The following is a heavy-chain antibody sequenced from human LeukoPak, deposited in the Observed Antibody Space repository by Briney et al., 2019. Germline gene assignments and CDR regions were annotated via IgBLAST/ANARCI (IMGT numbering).Heavy chain of an antibody. J-gene: IGHJ3*01. D-gene: IGHD3-22*01. Sequence: PGGSLRLSCAASGFTFSSYAMSWVRQAPGKGLEWVSSISSSSSYIYYADSVKGRFTISRDNAKNSLYLQMNSLRAEDTAVYYCARDPWGSSSGFNVLGWGQGTMVTVSS. CDR2: ISSSSSYI. V-gene: IGHV3-21*01. CDR3: ARDPWGSSSGFNVLG. CDR1: GFTFSSYA.